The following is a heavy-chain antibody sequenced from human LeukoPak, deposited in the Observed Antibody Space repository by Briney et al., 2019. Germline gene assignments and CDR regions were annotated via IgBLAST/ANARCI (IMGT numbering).Heavy chain of an antibody. V-gene: IGHV4-59*01. Sequence: SETLSLTCTVSGGSISSYYWSWIRQPPGKGLEWIGYIYYSGSTNYNPSLKSRVTISVDTSKNQFPLKLSSVTAADTAVYYCAFDSSGSSYYGMDVWGQGTTVTVSS. D-gene: IGHD3-22*01. CDR2: IYYSGST. CDR3: AFDSSGSSYYGMDV. CDR1: GGSISSYY. J-gene: IGHJ6*02.